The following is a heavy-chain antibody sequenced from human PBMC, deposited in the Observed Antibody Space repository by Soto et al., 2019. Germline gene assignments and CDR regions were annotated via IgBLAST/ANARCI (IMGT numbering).Heavy chain of an antibody. V-gene: IGHV5-51*01. CDR1: GYSFTSYW. J-gene: IGHJ4*02. Sequence: GESLKISCKGSGYSFTSYWIGWVRKMPGKGLEWMGIIYPGDSDTRYSPSFQGQVTISADKSISTAYLQWSSLKASDTAMYYCARGLGYCSSTSCYSADYWGQGTLVTVSS. CDR3: ARGLGYCSSTSCYSADY. CDR2: IYPGDSDT. D-gene: IGHD2-2*01.